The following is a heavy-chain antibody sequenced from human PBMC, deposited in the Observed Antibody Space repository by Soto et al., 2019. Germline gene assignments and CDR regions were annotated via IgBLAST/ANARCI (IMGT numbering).Heavy chain of an antibody. J-gene: IGHJ4*02. CDR2: FDPEDGET. Sequence: GASVKVSCKVSGYTLTELSMHWVRQAPGKGLEWMGGFDPEDGETIYAQKFQGRVTMTEDTSTDTAYMELSSLRSEDTAVYYCATGRIGDHQPHVYFDYWAQGTLVTVSS. CDR3: ATGRIGDHQPHVYFDY. CDR1: GYTLTELS. D-gene: IGHD4-17*01. V-gene: IGHV1-24*01.